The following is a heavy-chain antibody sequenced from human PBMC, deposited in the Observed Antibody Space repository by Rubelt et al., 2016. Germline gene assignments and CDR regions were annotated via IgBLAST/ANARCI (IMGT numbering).Heavy chain of an antibody. J-gene: IGHJ4*02. D-gene: IGHD6-13*01. CDR3: AKDRVGSWFSLDY. V-gene: IGHV3-23*01. Sequence: SRGGLVQPGGSLRVSCAASGFTFSRYAMNWVRQAPGKGLEWVAAISGSGGSTFYADSVKGRFTISRDNSKNTLYLQMNSLRAEDTAVHYCAKDRVGSWFSLDYWGQGTLVTVST. CDR2: ISGSGGST. CDR1: GFTFSRYA.